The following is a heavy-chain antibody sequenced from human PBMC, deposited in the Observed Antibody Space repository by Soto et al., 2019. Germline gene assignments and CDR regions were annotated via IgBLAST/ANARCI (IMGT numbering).Heavy chain of an antibody. CDR3: ARDCTNGVSYRPHPPYYYYGMDV. V-gene: IGHV3-53*01. CDR2: IYSGGST. D-gene: IGHD2-8*01. Sequence: PGGSLRLSCGASGFTVSSNYMSWVRQAPGKGLEWVSVIYSGGSTYYADSVKGRFTISRDNSKNTLYLQMNSLRAEDTAVYYCARDCTNGVSYRPHPPYYYYGMDVWGQGTTVPVYS. CDR1: GFTVSSNY. J-gene: IGHJ6*02.